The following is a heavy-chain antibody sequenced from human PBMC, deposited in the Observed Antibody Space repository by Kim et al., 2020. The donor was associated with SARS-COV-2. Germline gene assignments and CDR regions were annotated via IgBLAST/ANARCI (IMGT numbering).Heavy chain of an antibody. CDR1: GYTFTDYP. CDR2: IKTNTGNP. J-gene: IGHJ5*02. D-gene: IGHD2-21*01. Sequence: ASVKVSCKASGYTFTDYPINWVRQVPGQGPDCMGYIKTNTGNPTYAQAFTGRFVFSLDTSVSTAYLEISSLKSEDSAIYYCARRGDSGTFDNWFYPWGQGTLVTVSS. V-gene: IGHV7-4-1*02. CDR3: ARRGDSGTFDNWFYP.